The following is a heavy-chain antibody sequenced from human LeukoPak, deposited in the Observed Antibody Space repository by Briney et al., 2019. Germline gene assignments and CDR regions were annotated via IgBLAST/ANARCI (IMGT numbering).Heavy chain of an antibody. CDR2: ISGSGDST. CDR3: GVDIVVVPGAPNWFDP. Sequence: GGSLRLSCAASGFTFSSYAMSWVRQAPGKGLEWVSVISGSGDSTYYADSVKGRFTISRDNSKNTLYLQMNSLRAEDTAVYYCGVDIVVVPGAPNWFDPWGQGTLVTVSS. V-gene: IGHV3-23*01. J-gene: IGHJ5*02. D-gene: IGHD2-2*01. CDR1: GFTFSSYA.